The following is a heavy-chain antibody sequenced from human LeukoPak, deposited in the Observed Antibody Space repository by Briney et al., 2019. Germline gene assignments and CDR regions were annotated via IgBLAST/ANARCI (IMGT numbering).Heavy chain of an antibody. CDR1: GGSISSSSYY. D-gene: IGHD3-22*01. Sequence: SETLSLTCTVSGGSISSSSYYWGWIRQPPGNGLEWIGYIYYSGSTNYNPSLKSRVTISVDTSKNQFSLRLSSVTAADTAVYYCARAHDYDSSGYYPPGYFDYWGQGTLVTVSS. J-gene: IGHJ4*02. CDR3: ARAHDYDSSGYYPPGYFDY. V-gene: IGHV4-61*05. CDR2: IYYSGST.